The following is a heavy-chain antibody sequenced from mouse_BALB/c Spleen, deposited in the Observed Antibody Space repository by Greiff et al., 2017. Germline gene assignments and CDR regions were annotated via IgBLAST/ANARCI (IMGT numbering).Heavy chain of an antibody. Sequence: VQLQQSGAELVRSGASVKLSCTASGFNIKDYYMHWVKQRPEQGLEWIGWIDPENGDTEYAPKFQGKATMTADTSSNTAYLQLSSLTSEDTAVYYCNGDEAWFAYWGQGTLVTVSA. CDR1: GFNIKDYY. V-gene: IGHV14-4*02. CDR2: IDPENGDT. J-gene: IGHJ3*01. CDR3: NGDEAWFAY.